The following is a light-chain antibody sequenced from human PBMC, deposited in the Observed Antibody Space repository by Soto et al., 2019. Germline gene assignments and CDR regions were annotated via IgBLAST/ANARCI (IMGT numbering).Light chain of an antibody. CDR1: QTVTSNY. CDR3: QQYGGSPF. J-gene: IGKJ1*01. V-gene: IGKV3-20*01. CDR2: GAS. Sequence: DIELTQSPGTLSLSPGERATLSCRASQTVTSNYLAWYQQKPGQAPRLLIYGASNRATGIPDRFSGSGSGTDFTLTISRLEPEDFAVYHCQQYGGSPFFGQGTKVEIK.